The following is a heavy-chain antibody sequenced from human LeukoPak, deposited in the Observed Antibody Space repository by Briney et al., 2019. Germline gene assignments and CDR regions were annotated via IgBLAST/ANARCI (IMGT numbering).Heavy chain of an antibody. CDR1: GGSISSYY. D-gene: IGHD6-19*01. V-gene: IGHV4-59*01. CDR2: IYYSGST. J-gene: IGHJ4*02. Sequence: SETLSLTCTVAGGSISSYYWSWIRQPPGKGLEWIGYIYYSGSTNYNPSLRSRVTISADTSKNQFSLKLTSVTAADTAVYCCAKAMVAVAGFFDYWGQGTLVTVSS. CDR3: AKAMVAVAGFFDY.